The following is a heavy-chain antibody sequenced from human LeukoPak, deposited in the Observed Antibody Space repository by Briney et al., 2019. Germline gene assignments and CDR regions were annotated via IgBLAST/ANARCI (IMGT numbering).Heavy chain of an antibody. D-gene: IGHD6-19*01. CDR1: GGSFSGYY. J-gene: IGHJ4*02. CDR2: INHSGST. V-gene: IGHV4-34*01. CDR3: ARGSGWLPDY. Sequence: PSETLSLTCAVYGGSFSGYYWSWIRQPPGKGLEWIGEINHSGSTNYNPPLKSRVTISVDTSKNQFSLKLSSVTAADTAVYYCARGSGWLPDYWGQGTLVSVSS.